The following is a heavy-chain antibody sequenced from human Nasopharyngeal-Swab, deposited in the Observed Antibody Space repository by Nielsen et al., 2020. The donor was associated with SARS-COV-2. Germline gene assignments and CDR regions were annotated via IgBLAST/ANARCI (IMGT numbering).Heavy chain of an antibody. CDR3: AKDQGSSSLDY. CDR1: GFTFSSYG. CDR2: ISYDGSNK. V-gene: IGHV3-30*18. J-gene: IGHJ4*02. Sequence: GESLKISRAASGFTFSSYGMHWVRQAPGKGLEWVAVISYDGSNKYYADSVKGRFTISRDNSKNTLYLQMNSLRAEDTAVYYCAKDQGSSSLDYWGQGTLVTVSS. D-gene: IGHD6-6*01.